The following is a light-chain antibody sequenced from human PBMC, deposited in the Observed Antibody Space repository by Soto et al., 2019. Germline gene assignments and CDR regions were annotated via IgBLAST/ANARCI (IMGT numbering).Light chain of an antibody. J-gene: IGKJ5*01. V-gene: IGKV3-15*01. CDR2: GAS. Sequence: EIVMTRSPATLSVSPMEIAALAVMASQRISNNFAWYQQKPGQAPRLLIYGASTRATDIPARFSGSGSGTDFTLTISRLEPEDFAVYYCQQYGSSPPITFGQGTRLEIK. CDR1: QRISNN. CDR3: QQYGSSPPIT.